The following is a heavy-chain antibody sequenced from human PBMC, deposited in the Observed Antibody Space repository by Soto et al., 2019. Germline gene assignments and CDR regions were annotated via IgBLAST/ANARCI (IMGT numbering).Heavy chain of an antibody. CDR1: GFSLSTSGVG. D-gene: IGHD6-19*01. J-gene: IGHJ4*02. CDR2: IYWNDDK. CDR3: AHRQWYSSGLRYYFDY. Sequence: SGPTLVNPTQTLTLTCTFSGFSLSTSGVGVGWIRQPPGKALEWLALIYWNDDKRYSPSLKSRLTITKDTSKNQVVLTMTNMDPVDTATYYFAHRQWYSSGLRYYFDYWGQGTLVTVSS. V-gene: IGHV2-5*01.